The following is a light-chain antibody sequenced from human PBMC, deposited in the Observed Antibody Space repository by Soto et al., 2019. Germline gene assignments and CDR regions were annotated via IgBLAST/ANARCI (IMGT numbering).Light chain of an antibody. V-gene: IGLV2-14*03. CDR2: DVT. CDR1: SSDVGGYNY. J-gene: IGLJ3*02. CDR3: SSYTTITTLV. Sequence: QSVLTQPASVSGSPGQSITISCTGTSSDVGGYNYVSWYQHHPGKAPKLMIYDVTNRPSGVSNRFSGSKSGNTASLTISGLQAEDEADYYCSSYTTITTLVFGGGTKVTVL.